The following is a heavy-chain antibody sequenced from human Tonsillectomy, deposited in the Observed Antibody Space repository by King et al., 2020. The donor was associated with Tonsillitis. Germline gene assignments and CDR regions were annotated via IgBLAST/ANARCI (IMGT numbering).Heavy chain of an antibody. CDR1: GESFSGYY. Sequence: QVQLQQWGAGLLKPSETLSLTCAVYGESFSGYYWRWIRQPLGKGLEWSVEIDDSGSTNYNPSLKSRVTISVDTSKNQFCLKLNSVTAADTAVYYCARSNGFDPWGQGTLVTVSS. J-gene: IGHJ5*02. V-gene: IGHV4-34*01. CDR2: IDDSGST. CDR3: ARSNGFDP.